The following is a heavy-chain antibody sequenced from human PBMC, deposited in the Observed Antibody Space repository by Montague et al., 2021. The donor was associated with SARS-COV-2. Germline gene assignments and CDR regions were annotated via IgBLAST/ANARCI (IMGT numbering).Heavy chain of an antibody. D-gene: IGHD6-13*01. J-gene: IGHJ4*02. Sequence: TLSLTCTVSGGSISSGGYYWSWIRQHPGKGLEWIGYIYYSGSTYYNPSLKSRVTISVDTSKNQFSLKLSSVTAADTAVYYCARDFGGYSSSWFDYWGQGTLVTVSS. CDR3: ARDFGGYSSSWFDY. CDR2: IYYSGST. V-gene: IGHV4-31*03. CDR1: GGSISSGGYY.